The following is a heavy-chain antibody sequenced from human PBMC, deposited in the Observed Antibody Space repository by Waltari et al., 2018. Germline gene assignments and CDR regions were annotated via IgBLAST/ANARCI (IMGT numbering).Heavy chain of an antibody. J-gene: IGHJ4*02. Sequence: EVHLVDSGGGLVQPGGSLRLSCAASGFTFSNYWMNWVRQAPGKGLEWVASIKQDGSEKYYEASVKGRFSISRDNAKNSLFLQMNSLGAEDTAVYYCARDLYDFWSGQMGYWGQGAQVTVSS. D-gene: IGHD3-3*01. CDR1: GFTFSNYW. CDR3: ARDLYDFWSGQMGY. CDR2: IKQDGSEK. V-gene: IGHV3-7*01.